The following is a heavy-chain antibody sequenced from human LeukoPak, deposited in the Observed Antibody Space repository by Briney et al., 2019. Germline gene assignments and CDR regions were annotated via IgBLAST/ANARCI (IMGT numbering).Heavy chain of an antibody. V-gene: IGHV3-21*01. CDR3: ARDGITMVRGVITHPFDY. CDR1: GFTFSSYS. Sequence: GGSLRLSCAASGFTFSSYSMNWVRQAPGKGLEWVSSISSSSSYIYYADSVKGRFTISRDNAKNSLYLQMNSLRAEDTAVYYCARDGITMVRGVITHPFDYWGQGTLVTVSS. CDR2: ISSSSSYI. J-gene: IGHJ4*02. D-gene: IGHD3-10*01.